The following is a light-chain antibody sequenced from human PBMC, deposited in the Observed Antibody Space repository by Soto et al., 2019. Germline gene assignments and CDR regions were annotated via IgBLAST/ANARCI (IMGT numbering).Light chain of an antibody. Sequence: IQMTQSPSTLSASVGDRVTITCRASQSISSSYLAWYQQKPGKAPKLLIYAASTLQSGVPSRFSGSGSGTDFTLTISCLQSEDFATYYCQQYYSYPTITFGQGTRLEIK. J-gene: IGKJ5*01. CDR3: QQYYSYPTIT. CDR2: AAS. V-gene: IGKV1-8*01. CDR1: QSISSSY.